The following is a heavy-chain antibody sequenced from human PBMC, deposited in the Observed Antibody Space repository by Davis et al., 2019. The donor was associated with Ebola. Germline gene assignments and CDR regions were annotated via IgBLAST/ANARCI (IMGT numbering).Heavy chain of an antibody. CDR3: ARGGAARPLDY. CDR2: ISSSSSYI. CDR1: GFTFSSYS. V-gene: IGHV3-21*01. Sequence: GESLKISCAASGFTFSSYSMNWVRQAPGKGLEWVSSISSSSSYIYYADSVKGRFTISRDNAKNSLYLQMNSLRAEDTAVYYCARGGAARPLDYWGQGTLVTVSS. D-gene: IGHD6-6*01. J-gene: IGHJ4*02.